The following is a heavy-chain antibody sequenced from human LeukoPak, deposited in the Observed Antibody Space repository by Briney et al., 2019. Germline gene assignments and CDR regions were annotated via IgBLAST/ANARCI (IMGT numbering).Heavy chain of an antibody. CDR3: TRDAADYFDSSASFDY. J-gene: IGHJ4*02. V-gene: IGHV3-30*04. D-gene: IGHD3-22*01. CDR2: IWYDGSRS. Sequence: PGGSLRPSCAASGFTLRSYSMHWVRQAPGQGLEWVAVIWYDGSRSDYADSVKGRFTISRDNSKNTLFLQMNSLRGEDTAVYYCTRDAADYFDSSASFDYWGQGTLVTVSS. CDR1: GFTLRSYS.